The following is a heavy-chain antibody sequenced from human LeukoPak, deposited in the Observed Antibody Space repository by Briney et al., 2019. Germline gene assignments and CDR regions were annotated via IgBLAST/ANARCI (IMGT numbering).Heavy chain of an antibody. J-gene: IGHJ4*02. CDR3: AKTTWPAYFDY. CDR2: INSDGSST. D-gene: IGHD4-17*01. Sequence: GGSLRLSCAAPGFTSSSYWMHWVRQAPGKGLGWVSRINSDGSSTSYADSVKGRFTISRDNAKNTLYLQMNSLRAEDTAVYYCAKTTWPAYFDYWGQGTLVTVSS. CDR1: GFTSSSYW. V-gene: IGHV3-74*01.